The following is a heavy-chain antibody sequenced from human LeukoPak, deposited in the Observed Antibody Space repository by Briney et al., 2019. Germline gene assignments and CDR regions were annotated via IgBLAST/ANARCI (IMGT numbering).Heavy chain of an antibody. CDR3: ARDGGSGSYSDY. V-gene: IGHV3-20*04. CDR1: GFTFDDYG. CDR2: INWNGGST. Sequence: PGGSLRLSCAASGFTFDDYGMSWVRQAPGKGLEWVSGINWNGGSTCYADSVKGRFTISRDNAKNSLYLQMNSLRAEDTALYYCARDGGSGSYSDYWGQGTLVTVSS. J-gene: IGHJ4*02. D-gene: IGHD3-10*01.